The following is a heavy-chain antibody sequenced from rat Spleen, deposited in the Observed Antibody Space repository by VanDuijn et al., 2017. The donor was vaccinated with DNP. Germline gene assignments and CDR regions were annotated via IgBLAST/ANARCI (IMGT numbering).Heavy chain of an antibody. Sequence: EVQLVESGGGLVQPGRSLKVSCAASGFDFNNYYMAWVRQAPKKGLEWVATISISDSRSHYSDSVRGRFTISRDNAKSSLYLQMNSLKSEDTATYFCTRQYYYSGDDNWFAYWGQGTLVTVSS. CDR1: GFDFNNYY. CDR3: TRQYYYSGDDNWFAY. J-gene: IGHJ3*01. V-gene: IGHV5-25*01. D-gene: IGHD1-1*01. CDR2: ISISDSRS.